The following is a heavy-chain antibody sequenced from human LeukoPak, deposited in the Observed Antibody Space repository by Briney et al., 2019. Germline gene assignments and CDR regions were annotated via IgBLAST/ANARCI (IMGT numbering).Heavy chain of an antibody. CDR3: AKGEGSGAYLTDF. Sequence: PGGSLRLSCVASGISLRSYSVHWVRQAPGKELEWVALTSHDETNKKYADSVRGRCTISRDNSKDTVYLQLSNLRDEDTAVYYCAKGEGSGAYLTDFWGPGTRVTVSS. V-gene: IGHV3-30*15. CDR1: GISLRSYS. D-gene: IGHD3-3*01. CDR2: TSHDETNK. J-gene: IGHJ4*02.